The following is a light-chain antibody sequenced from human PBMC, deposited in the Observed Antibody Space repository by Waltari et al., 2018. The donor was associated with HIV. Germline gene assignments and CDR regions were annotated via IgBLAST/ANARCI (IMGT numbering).Light chain of an antibody. CDR1: DSNVRNNF. V-gene: IGLV1-47*01. CDR2: GVN. J-gene: IGLJ2*01. CDR3: ATWDDSLKTVL. Sequence: QSVVTQPPSASETPGQRVTISCAGGDSNVRNNFVYWYQQLPGTAPNLLIYGVNQRPSGVPVRFVGSKSGTSASLAIGGLRSEDEADYYCATWDDSLKTVLFGGGTKVTLL.